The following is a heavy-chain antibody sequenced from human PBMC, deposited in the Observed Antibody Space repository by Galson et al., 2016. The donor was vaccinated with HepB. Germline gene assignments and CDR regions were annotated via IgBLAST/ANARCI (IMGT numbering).Heavy chain of an antibody. D-gene: IGHD5-12*01. CDR3: ARQFREVVTIDRENWFDP. J-gene: IGHJ5*02. V-gene: IGHV5-51*01. Sequence: QSGAEVKKPGESLKISCKVSGYSFTSYWIAWVRQMPGKGLEWMGIIYPGDSDTRYSPSFQGQVTISADKSISTVYLQWRSLKASDTAMYYCARQFREVVTIDRENWFDPWGQGTLVTVSS. CDR1: GYSFTSYW. CDR2: IYPGDSDT.